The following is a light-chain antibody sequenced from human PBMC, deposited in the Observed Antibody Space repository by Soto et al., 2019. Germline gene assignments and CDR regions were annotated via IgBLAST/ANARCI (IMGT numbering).Light chain of an antibody. CDR2: GGS. J-gene: IGKJ4*01. Sequence: EVVLTQSPDTLSLSPGERATLSCRASQSVGTSLAWYQQKPGQAPRLLIYGGSIRATGIPDRFSGSGSGRDFTLTVSRVEPEDFAVYHCQQYGTSPFSFGGGTKMEMK. V-gene: IGKV3-20*01. CDR1: QSVGTS. CDR3: QQYGTSPFS.